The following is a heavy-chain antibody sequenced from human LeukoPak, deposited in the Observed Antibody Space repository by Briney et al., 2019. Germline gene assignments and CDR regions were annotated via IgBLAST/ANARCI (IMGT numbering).Heavy chain of an antibody. V-gene: IGHV4-34*01. CDR1: GGSFSGYC. D-gene: IGHD4-23*01. CDR2: INHSGST. J-gene: IGHJ4*02. CDR3: ARGRRATVVTEGFDY. Sequence: SETLSLTCAVYGGSFSGYCWSWIRQPPGKGLEWIGEINHSGSTNYNPSLKSRVTISVDTSKNQFSLKLSSVTAADTAVYYCARGRRATVVTEGFDYWGQGTLVTVSS.